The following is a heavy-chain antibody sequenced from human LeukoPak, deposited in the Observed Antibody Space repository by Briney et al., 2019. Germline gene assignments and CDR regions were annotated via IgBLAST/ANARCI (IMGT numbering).Heavy chain of an antibody. CDR3: ARLLWFGELSED. V-gene: IGHV3-53*01. CDR2: IYSGGST. Sequence: GGSLRPSCAASGFTVSSNYMSWVRQAPGKGLEWVSVIYSGGSTYYADSVKGRFTISRDNSKNTLYLQMNSLRAEDTAVYYCARLLWFGELSEDWGQGTLVTVSS. CDR1: GFTVSSNY. J-gene: IGHJ4*02. D-gene: IGHD3-10*01.